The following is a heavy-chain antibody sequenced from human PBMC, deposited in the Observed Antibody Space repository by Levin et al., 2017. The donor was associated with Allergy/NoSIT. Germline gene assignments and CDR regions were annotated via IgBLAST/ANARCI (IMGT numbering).Heavy chain of an antibody. CDR3: AKEGGHSGHDIAFDI. CDR2: ISGSGGLT. Sequence: PGGSLRLSYAASGFTFSSYALTWVRQAPGKGLEWVSYISGSGGLTYYADSMKGRFTISRDNSKNTLYLQMNSLRADDTAVYYCAKEGGHSGHDIAFDIWGQGTMVTVSS. D-gene: IGHD5-12*01. J-gene: IGHJ3*02. CDR1: GFTFSSYA. V-gene: IGHV3-23*01.